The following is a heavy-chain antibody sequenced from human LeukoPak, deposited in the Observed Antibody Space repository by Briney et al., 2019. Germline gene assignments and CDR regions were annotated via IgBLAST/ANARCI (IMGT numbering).Heavy chain of an antibody. CDR2: IYYSGST. CDR1: GGSISDYY. Sequence: KSSETLSLTCTVSGGSISDYYWSWIRQPPGKGLEWIGYIYYSGSTNYNPSLKGRVTISIDTSKNQFSLKLSSVTAADTAVYYCARLDVWGQGTTVTVSS. V-gene: IGHV4-59*01. CDR3: ARLDV. J-gene: IGHJ6*02.